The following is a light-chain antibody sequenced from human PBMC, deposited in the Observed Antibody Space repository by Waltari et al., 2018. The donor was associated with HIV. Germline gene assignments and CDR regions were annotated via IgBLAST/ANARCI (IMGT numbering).Light chain of an antibody. CDR3: MQATHFPRT. V-gene: IGKV2-24*01. CDR2: GVS. Sequence: VLTQAPLPSPVTLGQPASLSCNSSESLRHINENTYFNWLHQRPGQPPRLLSFGVSKRLSGVPDRFSGTGSGTHFILRISRVEAEDVGVYYCMQATHFPRTFGQGTKLEIK. J-gene: IGKJ2*01. CDR1: ESLRHINENTY.